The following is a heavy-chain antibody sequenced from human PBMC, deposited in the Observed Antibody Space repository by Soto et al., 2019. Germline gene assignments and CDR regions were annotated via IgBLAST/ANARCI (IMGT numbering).Heavy chain of an antibody. Sequence: ASVKVSCKAAGYTFTSYGISWVRQAPGQGLEWMGWISAYNGNTNYAQKLRGRVTMTTDTSTSTAYMELRSLRSDDTAVYYCARGMYYVFWSGYCPTAYYNSVMDVWGKGTTVTVSP. CDR3: ARGMYYVFWSGYCPTAYYNSVMDV. D-gene: IGHD3-3*01. V-gene: IGHV1-18*04. CDR1: GYTFTSYG. J-gene: IGHJ6*04. CDR2: ISAYNGNT.